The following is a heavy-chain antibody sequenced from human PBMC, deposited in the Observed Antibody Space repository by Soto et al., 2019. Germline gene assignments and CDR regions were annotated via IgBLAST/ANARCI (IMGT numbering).Heavy chain of an antibody. CDR1: GGSVRSGIYY. J-gene: IGHJ4*02. V-gene: IGHV4-61*01. Sequence: SETLSLTCTESGGSVRSGIYYWSWIRQPPGKGLEWIGYIYDRGTNYNPSLKSRVTISLDTSKNQFSLKLTSVTAADTAVYYCARDRYDSSGYFDFWGPGTLVTVSS. CDR3: ARDRYDSSGYFDF. CDR2: IYDRGT. D-gene: IGHD3-22*01.